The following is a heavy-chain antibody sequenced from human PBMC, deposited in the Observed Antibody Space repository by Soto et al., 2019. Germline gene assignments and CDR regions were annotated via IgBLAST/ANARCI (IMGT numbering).Heavy chain of an antibody. Sequence: QVQLVQSGAEVKKPGSSVKVSCKASGGTFSSYAISWVRQAPGQGLEWMGGIIPIFGTANYAQKFQGRVTITADESTSTAYMELSSLRSEDTAVYYCARGGYDILITNYYSYGMDVWGQGTTVTVSS. CDR2: IIPIFGTA. D-gene: IGHD3-9*01. J-gene: IGHJ6*02. CDR3: ARGGYDILITNYYSYGMDV. CDR1: GGTFSSYA. V-gene: IGHV1-69*01.